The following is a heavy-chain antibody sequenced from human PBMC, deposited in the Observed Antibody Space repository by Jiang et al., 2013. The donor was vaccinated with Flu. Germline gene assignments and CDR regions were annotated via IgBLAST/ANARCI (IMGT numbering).Heavy chain of an antibody. Sequence: VQLVESGAEVKKPGESLKISCKGSGYSFTTYWIGWVRQMPGKGLEWMGVIYPGDSDTRYSPSFQGQVTISADKSITTAFLQWSSLKASDTAIYYCGRHRADYSSDAFDIVGPRDNGHRLF. J-gene: IGHJ3*02. V-gene: IGHV5-51*01. CDR2: IYPGDSDT. CDR3: GRHRADYSSDAFDI. CDR1: GYSFTTYW. D-gene: IGHD3-16*01.